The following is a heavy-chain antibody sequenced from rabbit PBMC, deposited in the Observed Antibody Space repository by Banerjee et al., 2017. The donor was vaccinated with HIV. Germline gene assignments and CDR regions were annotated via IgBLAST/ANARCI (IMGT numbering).Heavy chain of an antibody. CDR3: ARDTYTYDYTGGGYTMLTRLDL. CDR2: IYTYSGST. J-gene: IGHJ3*01. D-gene: IGHD8-1*01. CDR1: GIDFSGSYY. V-gene: IGHV1S45*01. Sequence: QEQLEESGGDLVKPEGSLTLTCNASGIDFSGSYYMCWVRQAPGRGLELIACIYTYSGSTWYASWVKGRFTISKTSSTTVTLQMTSLTAADTATYFCARDTYTYDYTGGGYTMLTRLDLWGPGTLVTVS.